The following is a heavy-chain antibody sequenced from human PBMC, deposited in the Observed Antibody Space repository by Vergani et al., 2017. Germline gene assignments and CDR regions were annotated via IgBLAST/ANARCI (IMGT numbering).Heavy chain of an antibody. CDR1: GGSFSDYY. D-gene: IGHD3-16*02. V-gene: IGHV4-34*01. CDR3: ASIARAPTRRNPPPDY. J-gene: IGHJ4*02. CDR2: VNHGGST. Sequence: QVQLQEWGAGLLKTSETLSLTCGVSGGSFSDYYWSWIRQAPGMGLEWIGEVNHGGSTNYNPSLKSRVSISVDTSMNQFSLQLTSVTAADSALYFCASIARAPTRRNPPPDYWGQGILVTVSS.